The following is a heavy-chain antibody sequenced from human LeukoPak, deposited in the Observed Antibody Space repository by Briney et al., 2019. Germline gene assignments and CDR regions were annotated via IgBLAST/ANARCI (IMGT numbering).Heavy chain of an antibody. J-gene: IGHJ6*03. V-gene: IGHV4-59*01. CDR3: ARTYYGSGSLYYYYYYMDV. Sequence: SETLSLTCTVSGGSISSYYWSWIRQPPGKGLEWIGYIYYSGSTNYNPSLKSRVTISVDTSKNQFSLKLSSVTAADAAVYYCARTYYGSGSLYYYYYYMDVWGKGTTVTVSS. CDR1: GGSISSYY. D-gene: IGHD3-10*01. CDR2: IYYSGST.